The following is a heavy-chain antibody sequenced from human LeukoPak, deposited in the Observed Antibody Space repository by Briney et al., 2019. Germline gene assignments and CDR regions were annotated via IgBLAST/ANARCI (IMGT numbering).Heavy chain of an antibody. Sequence: GGSLRLSCAASGFTFSSYWMHWVRQAPGKGLVWVSRINSDGSSTSYADSVKGRFTISRDNAKNTLYLQMNSLRAEDTAVYYCARDSPTWVRGVIITSWFDPWGQGTLVTVSS. D-gene: IGHD3-10*01. V-gene: IGHV3-74*01. J-gene: IGHJ5*02. CDR1: GFTFSSYW. CDR3: ARDSPTWVRGVIITSWFDP. CDR2: INSDGSST.